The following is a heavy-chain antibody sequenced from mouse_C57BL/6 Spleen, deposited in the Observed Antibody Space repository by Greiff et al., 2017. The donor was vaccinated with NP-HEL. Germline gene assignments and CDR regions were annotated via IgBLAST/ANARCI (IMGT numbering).Heavy chain of an antibody. D-gene: IGHD1-1*01. CDR2: IHPNSGST. CDR1: GYTFTSYW. J-gene: IGHJ4*01. Sequence: QVQLQQPGAELVKPGASVKLSCKASGYTFTSYWMHWVKQRPGQGLEWIGMIHPNSGSTNYNEKFTSKATLTVDKSSSTAYMQLSSLTSEDSAVYYCARRGYYGSSYDYYAMDYWGQGTSVTVSS. CDR3: ARRGYYGSSYDYYAMDY. V-gene: IGHV1-64*01.